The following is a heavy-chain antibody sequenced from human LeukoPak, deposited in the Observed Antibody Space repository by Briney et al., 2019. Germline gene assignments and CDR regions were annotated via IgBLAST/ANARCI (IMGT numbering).Heavy chain of an antibody. J-gene: IGHJ5*02. D-gene: IGHD5-18*01. V-gene: IGHV1-69*05. CDR1: GGTFSSYA. CDR3: ARLLDTLNWFDP. Sequence: SVKISCRASGGTFSSYAISWVRQAPGQGLEWLGGTIPIFGTATYAQKFQGRVTITTDESTSTAYMDLSSLRSEDTAVYSCARLLDTLNWFDPWGQGTLVTVSS. CDR2: TIPIFGTA.